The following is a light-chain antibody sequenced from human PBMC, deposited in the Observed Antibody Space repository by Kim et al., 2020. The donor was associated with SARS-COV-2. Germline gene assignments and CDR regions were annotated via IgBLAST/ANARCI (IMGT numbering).Light chain of an antibody. J-gene: IGKJ1*01. CDR2: GAS. Sequence: SPGVRATLSCRASQSVSDSSLAWYQHKPGRAPRLLIYGASTRATGIPDRFSGSGSGTDFTLTISRLEPEDFAMYYCQQYGYSPWTFGQGTKVEIK. CDR3: QQYGYSPWT. V-gene: IGKV3-20*01. CDR1: QSVSDSS.